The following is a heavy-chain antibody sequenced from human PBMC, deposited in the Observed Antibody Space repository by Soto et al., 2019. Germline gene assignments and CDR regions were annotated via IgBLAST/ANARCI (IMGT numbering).Heavy chain of an antibody. D-gene: IGHD3-9*01. V-gene: IGHV4-59*08. J-gene: IGHJ6*02. CDR2: VYYTGST. CDR3: ASSYYDVLTGYPIYGMDV. CDR1: GGSFSRYY. Sequence: QVQLQESGPGLVRPSETLSLSCSVSGGSFSRYYWSWIRQSPGKGLEWIGYVYYTGSTNYNPSLKSRATISVDTSKNQFSLKVRSVTAADTAVYYCASSYYDVLTGYPIYGMDVWGQGTTVTVSS.